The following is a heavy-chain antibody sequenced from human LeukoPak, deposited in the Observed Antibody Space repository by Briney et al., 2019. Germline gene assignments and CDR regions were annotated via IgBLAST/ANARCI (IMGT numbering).Heavy chain of an antibody. J-gene: IGHJ6*02. V-gene: IGHV4-61*02. Sequence: SQTLSLTCTVSGGSISSGSYYWSWIRQPAGKGLEWIGRIYTSGSTYYNPSLKSRVTISVDTSKNQFSLKLSSVTAADTAVYYCASSGPYSSSWYNYYYGMDVWGQGTTVTVSS. CDR3: ASSGPYSSSWYNYYYGMDV. D-gene: IGHD6-13*01. CDR1: GGSISSGSYY. CDR2: IYTSGST.